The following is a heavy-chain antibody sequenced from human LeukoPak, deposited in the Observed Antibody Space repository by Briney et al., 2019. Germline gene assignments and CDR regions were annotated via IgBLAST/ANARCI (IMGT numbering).Heavy chain of an antibody. CDR2: ISYDGSNK. J-gene: IGHJ3*02. Sequence: PGGSLRLSCAASGFTFSSYAMHWVRQAPGKGLEWVAVISYDGSNKYYADSVKGRFTISRDNSKNTLYLQMNSLRAEDMALYYCAKANYGDYADAFDIWGQGTMITVSS. D-gene: IGHD4-17*01. V-gene: IGHV3-30*04. CDR1: GFTFSSYA. CDR3: AKANYGDYADAFDI.